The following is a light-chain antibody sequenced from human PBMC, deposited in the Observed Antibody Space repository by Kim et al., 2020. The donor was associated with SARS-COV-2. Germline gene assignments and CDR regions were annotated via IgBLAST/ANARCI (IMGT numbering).Light chain of an antibody. V-gene: IGKV1-27*01. CDR2: SAS. Sequence: DIQMTQSPSSLSASVGDRVTITCRASQGIYNYLAWYQQKPGKVPKLLISSASSLQSGVPSRFSGSGSGTDFTLTISSLQPEDVATCYCQRYNSALLTFGGGTKLDIK. CDR3: QRYNSALLT. J-gene: IGKJ4*01. CDR1: QGIYNY.